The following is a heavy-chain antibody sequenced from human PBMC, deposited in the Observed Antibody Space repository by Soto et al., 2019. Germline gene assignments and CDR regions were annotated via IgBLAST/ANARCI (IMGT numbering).Heavy chain of an antibody. CDR3: ARLVDTADFDY. J-gene: IGHJ4*02. Sequence: QVQLVQSGAEVKKPGSSVKVSCKASGGTFSSYTISWVRQAPGQGLEWMGRIIPILGIANYAQKFEGRVTITADKSTSTAYMELSSLRSEDTAVYYCARLVDTADFDYWGQGTLVTVSS. V-gene: IGHV1-69*02. CDR2: IIPILGIA. D-gene: IGHD5-18*01. CDR1: GGTFSSYT.